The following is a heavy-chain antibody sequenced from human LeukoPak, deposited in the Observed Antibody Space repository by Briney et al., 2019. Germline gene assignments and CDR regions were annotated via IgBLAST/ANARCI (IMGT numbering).Heavy chain of an antibody. V-gene: IGHV3-30*18. CDR2: ISFDGSNK. CDR3: AKGLYYCGGDCPFDY. D-gene: IGHD2-21*02. Sequence: PGRSLRLSCAASGFTLSTYGLHGVGPAPPKGLEWVEVISFDGSNKYYNDSVRGRFTISRDKSKNTLSLQMNSLRDEDTAVYYCAKGLYYCGGDCPFDYWGQGTLVTVSS. J-gene: IGHJ4*02. CDR1: GFTLSTYG.